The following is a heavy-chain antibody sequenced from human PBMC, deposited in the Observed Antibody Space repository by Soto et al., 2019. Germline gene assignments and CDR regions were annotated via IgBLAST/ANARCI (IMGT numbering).Heavy chain of an antibody. Sequence: PSETLSFTCTICGGSISIGGYYWRWIRQHPGKGLEWIGYIYYSGSTYYNPSLKSRVTISVDTSKNQFSLKLSSVTAADTAVYYCARVRSSGYHFDYWGQGTLVTVSS. CDR2: IYYSGST. CDR1: GGSISIGGYY. CDR3: ARVRSSGYHFDY. J-gene: IGHJ4*02. V-gene: IGHV4-31*03. D-gene: IGHD3-22*01.